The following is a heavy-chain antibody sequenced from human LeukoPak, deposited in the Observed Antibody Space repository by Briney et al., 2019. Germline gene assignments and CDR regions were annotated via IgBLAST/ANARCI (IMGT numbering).Heavy chain of an antibody. V-gene: IGHV4-34*01. D-gene: IGHD2-2*01. Sequence: SETLSLTCAVYGGSFSGYYWSWIRQPPGKGLEWIGEINHSGSTNYNPSLKSRVTISVDTSKNQFSLKLTSVTAADTAVYYCARQGYCSSSTCPTYYYYYGMDVWGQGTTVTVSS. CDR2: INHSGST. J-gene: IGHJ6*02. CDR3: ARQGYCSSSTCPTYYYYYGMDV. CDR1: GGSFSGYY.